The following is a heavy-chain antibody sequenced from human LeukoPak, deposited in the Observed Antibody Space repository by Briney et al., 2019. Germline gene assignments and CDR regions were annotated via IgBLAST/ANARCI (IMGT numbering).Heavy chain of an antibody. CDR2: INHSGST. CDR1: GGSFSGYY. D-gene: IGHD5-18*01. Sequence: PSETLSLTCAVYGGSFSGYYWSWIRQPPGKGLEWIGEINHSGSTNYNPSLKSRVTISVDTSKNQFSLKLSSVTAADTAVYYCARRGYSYDYYYYYYMDVWGKGTTVTVSS. CDR3: ARRGYSYDYYYYYYMDV. J-gene: IGHJ6*03. V-gene: IGHV4-34*01.